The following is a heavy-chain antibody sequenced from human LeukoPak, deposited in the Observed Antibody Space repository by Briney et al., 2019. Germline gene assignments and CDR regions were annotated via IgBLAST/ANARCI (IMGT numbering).Heavy chain of an antibody. D-gene: IGHD2-15*01. CDR3: ASGLLVEATSAFDI. J-gene: IGHJ3*02. CDR2: IYYSGST. V-gene: IGHV4-59*01. CDR1: GGSISSYY. Sequence: SETLSLTCPVSGGSISSYYWSWIRQPPGKGLEWIGYIYYSGSTNYNPSLKSRVTISVDTSKNQFSLKLSSVTAADTAVYYCASGLLVEATSAFDIWGQGIIVTFSS.